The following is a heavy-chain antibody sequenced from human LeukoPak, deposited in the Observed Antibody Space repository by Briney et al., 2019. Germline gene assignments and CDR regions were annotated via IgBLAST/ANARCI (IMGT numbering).Heavy chain of an antibody. CDR2: MNLNSGNT. Sequence: ASVKVSCKASGYTFTSYDINWVRQATGQGLEWMGWMNLNSGNTGYAQKFQGRVTMTRNTSISTAYMELSSLRSEDTAVYYCARGRGYCSGGSCLTNWFDPWGQGTLVTVSS. CDR1: GYTFTSYD. J-gene: IGHJ5*02. V-gene: IGHV1-8*01. D-gene: IGHD2-15*01. CDR3: ARGRGYCSGGSCLTNWFDP.